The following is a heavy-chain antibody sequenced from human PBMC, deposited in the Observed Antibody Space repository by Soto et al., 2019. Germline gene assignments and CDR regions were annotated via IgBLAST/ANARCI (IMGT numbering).Heavy chain of an antibody. CDR1: GGSISSYY. V-gene: IGHV4-59*01. Sequence: SETLSLTCTVSGGSISSYYWSWIRQPPGKGLEWIGYIYYSGSPNYNPSLKSRVTISVDTSKNQFSLKLSSVTAADTAVYYCASLDYGGNYFDYWGQGTLVTVSS. D-gene: IGHD4-17*01. CDR3: ASLDYGGNYFDY. CDR2: IYYSGSP. J-gene: IGHJ4*02.